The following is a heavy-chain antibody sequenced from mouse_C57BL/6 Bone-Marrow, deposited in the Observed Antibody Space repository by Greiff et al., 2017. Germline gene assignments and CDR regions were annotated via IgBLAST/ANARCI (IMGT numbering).Heavy chain of an antibody. V-gene: IGHV1-54*01. D-gene: IGHD1-1*01. CDR3: TRSYCGWFAY. CDR2: INPGSGGT. J-gene: IGHJ3*01. CDR1: GYAFTNYL. Sequence: QVHVKQSGAELVRPGTSVKVSCKASGYAFTNYLIEWVKQRPGQGLEWIGVINPGSGGTNYNEKFKGKATLTADKSSSTAYMQLSSLTSEDSAVYFCTRSYCGWFAYWGQGTLVTVSA.